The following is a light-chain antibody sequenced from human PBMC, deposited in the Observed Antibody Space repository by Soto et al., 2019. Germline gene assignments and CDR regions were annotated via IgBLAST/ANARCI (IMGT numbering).Light chain of an antibody. J-gene: IGLJ3*02. CDR3: CSYAGSSTFEWV. CDR1: SSDVGSYNL. V-gene: IGLV2-23*03. CDR2: EGS. Sequence: QSALTQPASVSGSPGQSITISCTGTSSDVGSYNLVSWYQQHPGKAPKLMIYEGSKRPSGVSNRFSGSKSGNTASPTISGLQAEDEADYYCCSYAGSSTFEWVFGGGTKLTVL.